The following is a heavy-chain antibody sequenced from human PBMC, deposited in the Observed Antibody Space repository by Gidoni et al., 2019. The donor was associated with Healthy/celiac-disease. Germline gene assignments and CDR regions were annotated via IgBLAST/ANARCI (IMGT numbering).Heavy chain of an antibody. J-gene: IGHJ4*02. CDR2: INPSGGST. D-gene: IGHD3-22*01. CDR1: GYTFTSYY. Sequence: QVQLVQSGAEVKKPGASVKVSCKASGYTFTSYYMHWVRQAPGQGLEWMGIINPSGGSTSYAQKFQGRVTMTRDTSTSTVYMELSSLRSEDTAVYYCARPHRDSYDSSGYYGYWGQGTLVTVSS. V-gene: IGHV1-46*01. CDR3: ARPHRDSYDSSGYYGY.